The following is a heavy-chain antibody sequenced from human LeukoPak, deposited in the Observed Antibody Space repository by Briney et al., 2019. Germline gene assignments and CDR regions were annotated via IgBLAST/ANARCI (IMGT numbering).Heavy chain of an antibody. CDR3: ARSRPIAVAGTVFGY. D-gene: IGHD6-19*01. J-gene: IGHJ4*02. CDR2: INPSGGST. Sequence: ASVKVSCKASGYTFTSYYMHWVRQAPGQGLEWMGIINPSGGSTSYAQKFQGRVTMTRDTSTSTVYMELSSLRSEDTAMYYCARSRPIAVAGTVFGYWGQGTLVTVSS. V-gene: IGHV1-46*01. CDR1: GYTFTSYY.